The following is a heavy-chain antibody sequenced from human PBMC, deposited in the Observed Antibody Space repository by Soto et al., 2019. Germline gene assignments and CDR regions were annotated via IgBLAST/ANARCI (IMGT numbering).Heavy chain of an antibody. CDR1: GFTFRNYG. J-gene: IGHJ4*02. Sequence: LRLSCAPSGFTFRNYGMHWVRQAPGKGLQWVADISYDGTNKYYEDSVKGRFTISRDNSKNTLFLQMNSLRSEDTAVYYCAKDIGTSTSTALSSFAIDNWGQGTLVTVSS. CDR2: ISYDGTNK. D-gene: IGHD6-6*01. V-gene: IGHV3-30*18. CDR3: AKDIGTSTSTALSSFAIDN.